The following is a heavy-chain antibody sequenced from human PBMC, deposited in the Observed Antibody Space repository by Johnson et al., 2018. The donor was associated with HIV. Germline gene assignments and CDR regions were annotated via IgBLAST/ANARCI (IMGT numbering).Heavy chain of an antibody. CDR1: GFTFSSYA. Sequence: VQLVESGGGLVQPGGSLRLSCAASGFTFSSYAMSWVRQAPGKGLEWVSAISCSGGSTYYADSVKGRFTISRDNSQNTLYLQINSLRAEDTAVYSCVNWAYYYGSGYAFDIWGQGTMVTVSS. CDR2: ISCSGGST. D-gene: IGHD3-10*01. V-gene: IGHV3-23*04. CDR3: VNWAYYYGSGYAFDI. J-gene: IGHJ3*02.